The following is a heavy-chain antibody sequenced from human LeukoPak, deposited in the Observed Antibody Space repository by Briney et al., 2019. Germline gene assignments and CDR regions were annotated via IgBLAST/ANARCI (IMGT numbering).Heavy chain of an antibody. V-gene: IGHV3-23*01. CDR2: VRGSDAGT. CDR1: GFTFSNYA. J-gene: IGHJ4*02. CDR3: AKNRGGSYYSGSDY. Sequence: GGSLRLSCEASGFTFSNYAMSWVRQAPGKGLEWVSAVRGSDAGTSYADSVKGRFTISRDNSKNTLYLQMNSLRAEDTAVYYCAKNRGGSYYSGSDYWGQGTLVTVSS. D-gene: IGHD1-26*01.